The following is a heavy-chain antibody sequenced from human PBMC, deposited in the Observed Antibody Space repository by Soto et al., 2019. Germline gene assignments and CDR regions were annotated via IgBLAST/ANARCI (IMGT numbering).Heavy chain of an antibody. CDR3: ARVRVSLWLGESKGHFDY. V-gene: IGHV3-7*01. D-gene: IGHD3-10*01. CDR1: GFTFSSYW. CDR2: IKQDGSEK. Sequence: GGSLRLSCAASGFTFSSYWMSWVRQAPGKGLEWVANIKQDGSEKYYVDSVKGRFTISRDNAKNSLYLQMNSLRAEDTAVYYCARVRVSLWLGESKGHFDYWGQGTLVTVSS. J-gene: IGHJ4*02.